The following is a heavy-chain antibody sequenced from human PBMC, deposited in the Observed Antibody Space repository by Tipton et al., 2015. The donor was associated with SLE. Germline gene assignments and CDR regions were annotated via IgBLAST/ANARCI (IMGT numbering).Heavy chain of an antibody. J-gene: IGHJ2*01. CDR3: ASPPRGYSSSWPPGRYFDL. CDR1: GGSISSYY. Sequence: TLSLTCTVSGGSISSYYWSWIRQPPGKGLEWIGYIYYSGSTNYNPSLKSRVTISVDTSKNQFSLKLSSVTAADTAVYYCASPPRGYSSSWPPGRYFDLWGRGTLVTVSS. V-gene: IGHV4-59*12. D-gene: IGHD6-13*01. CDR2: IYYSGST.